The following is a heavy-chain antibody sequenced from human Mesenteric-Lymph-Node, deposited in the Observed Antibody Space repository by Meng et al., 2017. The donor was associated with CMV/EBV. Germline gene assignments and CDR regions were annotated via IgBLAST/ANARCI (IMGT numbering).Heavy chain of an antibody. CDR1: GASISSSNYY. J-gene: IGHJ3*02. V-gene: IGHV4-39*07. CDR2: IHYSGST. D-gene: IGHD3-3*01. Sequence: SETLSLTCTVSGASISSSNYYWGWIRQPPGKGLEWIGSIHYSGSTNHNPSLKSRVTISVDTSKNQFSLKLSSVNAADTAMYYCARDLAPSVVRFSEWYDAFDIWGQGTMVTVSS. CDR3: ARDLAPSVVRFSEWYDAFDI.